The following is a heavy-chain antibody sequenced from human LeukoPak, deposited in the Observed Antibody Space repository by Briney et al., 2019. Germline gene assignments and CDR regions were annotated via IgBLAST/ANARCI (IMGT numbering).Heavy chain of an antibody. CDR1: GFSLSTSGVG. CDR2: IYWDDDK. V-gene: IGHV2-5*02. CDR3: AQGNVLRFLEWPQFDY. D-gene: IGHD3-3*01. Sequence: SGPALVKPTQTLTLTCTLSGFSLSTSGVGVGWIRQPPGKALEWLALIYWDDDKRYSPSLKSRLTITKDTSKNQVVLTMTNMDPVDTATYYCAQGNVLRFLEWPQFDYWGQGTLVTVSS. J-gene: IGHJ4*02.